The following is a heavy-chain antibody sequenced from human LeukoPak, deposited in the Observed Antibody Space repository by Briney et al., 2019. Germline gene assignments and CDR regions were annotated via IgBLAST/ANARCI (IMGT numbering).Heavy chain of an antibody. D-gene: IGHD3-3*01. CDR3: ASFYDFWSGPLLDY. CDR1: GFTFSSYS. J-gene: IGHJ4*02. Sequence: PGGSLRLSCAASGFTFSSYSMNWVRQAPGKGLEWVSSISSSSSYIYYADSVKGRFTISRDDAKNSLYLQMNSLRAEDTAVYYCASFYDFWSGPLLDYWGQGTLVTVSS. CDR2: ISSSSSYI. V-gene: IGHV3-21*01.